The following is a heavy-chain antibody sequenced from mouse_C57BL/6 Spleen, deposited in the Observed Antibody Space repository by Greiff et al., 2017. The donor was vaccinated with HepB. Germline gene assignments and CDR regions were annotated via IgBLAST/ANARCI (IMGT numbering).Heavy chain of an antibody. Sequence: EVQVVESGGDLVKPGGSLKLSCAASGFTFSSYGMSWVRQTPDKRLEWVATISSGGSYTDYPDSVKGRFTISRDNAKNTLYLQMSSLKSEDTAMYYCARERVYDYDEAAFPMDYWGQGTSVTVSS. CDR3: ARERVYDYDEAAFPMDY. V-gene: IGHV5-6*01. J-gene: IGHJ4*01. CDR2: ISSGGSYT. D-gene: IGHD2-4*01. CDR1: GFTFSSYG.